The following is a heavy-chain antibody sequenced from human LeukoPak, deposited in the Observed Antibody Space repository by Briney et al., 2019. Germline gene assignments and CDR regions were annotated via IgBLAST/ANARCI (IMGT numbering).Heavy chain of an antibody. J-gene: IGHJ6*03. Sequence: SETLSLTYTVSGYSISSGYYWGWIRQPPGKGLEWIGSNSGSTYYNPSLKSRVTISVDTSKNQFSLKLSSVTAADTAVYYCAREMVYYYYYYMDVWGKGTTVTISS. V-gene: IGHV4-38-2*02. CDR1: GYSISSGYY. CDR2: NSGST. D-gene: IGHD2-8*01. CDR3: AREMVYYYYYYMDV.